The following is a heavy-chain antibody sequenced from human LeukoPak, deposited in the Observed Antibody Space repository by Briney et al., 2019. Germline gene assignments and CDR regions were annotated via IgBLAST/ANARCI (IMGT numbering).Heavy chain of an antibody. D-gene: IGHD1-7*01. J-gene: IGHJ5*02. CDR1: GFTFSSYA. CDR3: AKSLSPGTTFNWFDP. CDR2: ISGSGGST. V-gene: IGHV3-23*01. Sequence: GGSLRLSCAASGFTFSSYAMSRVRQAPGKGLEWVSAISGSGGSTYYADSVKGRFTISRDNSKNTLYLQMNSLRAEDTAVYYCAKSLSPGTTFNWFDPWGQGTLVTVSS.